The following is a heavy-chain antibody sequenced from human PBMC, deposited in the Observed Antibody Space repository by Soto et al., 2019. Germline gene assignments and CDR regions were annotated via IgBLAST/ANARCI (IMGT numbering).Heavy chain of an antibody. CDR1: GGSISSSSYY. V-gene: IGHV4-39*01. Sequence: ETLSLTCTVSGGSISSSSYYWGWIRQPPGKGLEWIGSIYYTGNTYYNPSLKSRVSISVDTSKNQFSLKLSSVTAADTAVYYCARKPMVRGIIGYFDSWGQGTLVTVSS. CDR3: ARKPMVRGIIGYFDS. D-gene: IGHD3-10*01. J-gene: IGHJ4*02. CDR2: IYYTGNT.